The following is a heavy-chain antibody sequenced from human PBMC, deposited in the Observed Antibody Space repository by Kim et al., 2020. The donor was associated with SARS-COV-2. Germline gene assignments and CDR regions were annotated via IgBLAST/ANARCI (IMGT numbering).Heavy chain of an antibody. CDR1: GFTFSSYA. V-gene: IGHV3-23*01. D-gene: IGHD3-10*01. Sequence: RGSLRLSCAASGFTFSSYAMSWVRQAPGKGLEWVSAISGSGGSTYYADSVKGRFTISRDNSKNTLYLQMNSLRAEDTAVYYCAKGDRRGLLWFGESYPAYYGMDVWGQGTTVTVSS. J-gene: IGHJ6*02. CDR3: AKGDRRGLLWFGESYPAYYGMDV. CDR2: ISGSGGST.